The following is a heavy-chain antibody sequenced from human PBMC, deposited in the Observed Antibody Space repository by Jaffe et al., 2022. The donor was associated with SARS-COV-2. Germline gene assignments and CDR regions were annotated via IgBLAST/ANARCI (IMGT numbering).Heavy chain of an antibody. CDR2: IKSKTDGGTI. D-gene: IGHD3-10*01. J-gene: IGHJ3*01. CDR3: ATIRGGGAWELDK. Sequence: EVPLVESGGGLVKPGGSLRLSCAASGFSFDNAWMSWVRQAPEKGLEWLGRIKSKTDGGTIDYAASVKGRFTISGDNSKNMVHLQMTSLKTEDTAVYYCATIRGGGAWELDKWGQGTRVTVSS. V-gene: IGHV3-15*01. CDR1: GFSFDNAW.